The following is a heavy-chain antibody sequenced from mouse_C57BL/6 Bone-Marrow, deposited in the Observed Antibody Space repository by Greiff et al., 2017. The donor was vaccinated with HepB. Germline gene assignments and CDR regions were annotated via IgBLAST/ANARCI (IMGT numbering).Heavy chain of an antibody. CDR3: ARRALVAMDY. J-gene: IGHJ4*01. Sequence: QVQLQQSGAELVKPGASVKLSCKASGYTFTSYWMQWVKQRPGQGLEWIGEIDPSDSYTNYNQKFKGKATWTVDTSSSTAYMQLSSLTSEDSAVYYCARRALVAMDYWGQGTSVTVSS. CDR1: GYTFTSYW. D-gene: IGHD1-3*01. V-gene: IGHV1-50*01. CDR2: IDPSDSYT.